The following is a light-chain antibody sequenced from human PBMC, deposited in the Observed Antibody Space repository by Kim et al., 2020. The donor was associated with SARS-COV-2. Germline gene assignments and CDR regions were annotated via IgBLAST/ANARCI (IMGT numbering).Light chain of an antibody. CDR3: TSYTDTITYV. Sequence: GQSITISCTGTSSDIGSYNYVSWYQQYPGKAPRLMIYDVNKRPSGTPFRFSGSKSGNTASLTISRLQAEDEADYYCTSYTDTITYVFGTGTKVTVL. J-gene: IGLJ1*01. V-gene: IGLV2-14*04. CDR1: SSDIGSYNY. CDR2: DVN.